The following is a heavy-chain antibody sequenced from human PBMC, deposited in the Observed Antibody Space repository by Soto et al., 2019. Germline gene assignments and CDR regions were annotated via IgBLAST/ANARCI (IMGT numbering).Heavy chain of an antibody. J-gene: IGHJ4*02. CDR2: INHSGST. V-gene: IGHV4-34*01. CDR1: GGSFSGYY. CDR3: ARYRRGAEAGYTLDN. D-gene: IGHD6-13*01. Sequence: SETLSLTCAVYGGSFSGYYWSWIRQPQGKGLEWIGEINHSGSTTYNPSLKSRVTISEDTSKSQFSLKVNSMTAADTAVYYCARYRRGAEAGYTLDNWGQGILVTVSS.